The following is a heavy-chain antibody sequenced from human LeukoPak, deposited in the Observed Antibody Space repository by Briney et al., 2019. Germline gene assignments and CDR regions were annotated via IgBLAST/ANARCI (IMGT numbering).Heavy chain of an antibody. CDR3: AKILSSSSPGDY. CDR1: GFTFSSYA. D-gene: IGHD6-13*01. V-gene: IGHV3-23*01. CDR2: ISGSGGST. Sequence: QSGGSLRLSCAASGFTFSSYAMSWVRQAPGKGLEWDSAISGSGGSTYYADSVKGRFTISRDNSKNTLYLQMNSLRAEDTAVYYCAKILSSSSPGDYWGQGTLVTVSS. J-gene: IGHJ4*02.